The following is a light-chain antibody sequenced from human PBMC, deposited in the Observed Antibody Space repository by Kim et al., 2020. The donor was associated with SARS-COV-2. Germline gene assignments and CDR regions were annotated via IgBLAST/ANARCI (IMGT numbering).Light chain of an antibody. Sequence: SPGERATRSCRASQTVRSNYVAWYQQKPGQAPRLLIYNASYRATGIPDRFSGSGSGTDFTLTISRLEPGDLAVYYCQQYVSSPRTFGQGTKVDIK. V-gene: IGKV3-20*01. J-gene: IGKJ1*01. CDR3: QQYVSSPRT. CDR2: NAS. CDR1: QTVRSNY.